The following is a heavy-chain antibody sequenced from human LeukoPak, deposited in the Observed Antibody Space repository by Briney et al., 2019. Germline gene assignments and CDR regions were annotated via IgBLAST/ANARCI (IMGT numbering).Heavy chain of an antibody. CDR3: ARDQYSSTNYGVFDY. Sequence: GGSLRLSCAASGFTFSDHYMPWIRQAPGKGLEWVSYISSNGSCIYDADSVKGRFTISRDNAKNSLYLQMNSLRAEDTAVYYCARDQYSSTNYGVFDYWGQGTLVTVSS. D-gene: IGHD6-13*01. J-gene: IGHJ4*02. CDR1: GFTFSDHY. V-gene: IGHV3-11*01. CDR2: ISSNGSCI.